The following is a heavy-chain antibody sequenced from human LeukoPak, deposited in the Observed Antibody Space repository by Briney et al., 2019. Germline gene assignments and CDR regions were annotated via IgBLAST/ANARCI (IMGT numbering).Heavy chain of an antibody. V-gene: IGHV3-23*01. J-gene: IGHJ4*02. CDR1: GFTFSSYA. CDR3: ARGAYYYED. D-gene: IGHD3-22*01. CDR2: ISGSGGST. Sequence: GGSLRLSCAASGFTFSSYAMSWVRQAPGMRLEWVSAISGSGGSTYYADSVKGRFTISRDNSKNSLYLQMNSLRAEDTAVYYCARGAYYYEDWGQGTLVTVSS.